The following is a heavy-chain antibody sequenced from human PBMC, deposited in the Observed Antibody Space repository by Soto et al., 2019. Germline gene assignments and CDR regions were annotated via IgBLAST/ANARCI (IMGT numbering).Heavy chain of an antibody. J-gene: IGHJ6*02. Sequence: GGSLRLSCAASGFTVSSNYMSWVRQAPGKGLEWVSVIYSGGSTYYADSVKGRFTISRDNSKNTLYLQMNSLRAEDTAVYYCARGVNSLYCSGGSCYRHRSYGMDVWGQGTTVTVSS. CDR2: IYSGGST. V-gene: IGHV3-53*01. CDR3: ARGVNSLYCSGGSCYRHRSYGMDV. D-gene: IGHD2-15*01. CDR1: GFTVSSNY.